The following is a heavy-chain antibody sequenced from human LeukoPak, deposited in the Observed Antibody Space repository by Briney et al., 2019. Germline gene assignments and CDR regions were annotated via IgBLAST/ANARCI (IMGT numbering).Heavy chain of an antibody. J-gene: IGHJ4*02. Sequence: SESLSLTCTVSGGSISGSSYYRGWIRQPPGKGLEWIGSIYYSGSTYYNPSLKSRVTISVDTSKNQFSLKLSSVTAADTAVYYCARHPTVGSRHFDYWGQGTLVTVSS. CDR3: ARHPTVGSRHFDY. CDR1: GGSISGSSYY. CDR2: IYYSGST. D-gene: IGHD4-23*01. V-gene: IGHV4-39*01.